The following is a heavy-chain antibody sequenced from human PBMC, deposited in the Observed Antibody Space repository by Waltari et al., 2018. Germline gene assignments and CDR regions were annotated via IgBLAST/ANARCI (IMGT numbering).Heavy chain of an antibody. D-gene: IGHD2-15*01. CDR1: GGTFSSYA. Sequence: QVQLVQSGAEVKKPGSSVKVSCKASGGTFSSYAISWVRQAPGQGLEWRGGIIPNFGTANYEQKFQGRVTITADESTSTAYMELSSLRSEDTAVYYCARRYCSGGSCYGDAFDIWGQGTMVTVSS. CDR3: ARRYCSGGSCYGDAFDI. J-gene: IGHJ3*02. CDR2: IIPNFGTA. V-gene: IGHV1-69*01.